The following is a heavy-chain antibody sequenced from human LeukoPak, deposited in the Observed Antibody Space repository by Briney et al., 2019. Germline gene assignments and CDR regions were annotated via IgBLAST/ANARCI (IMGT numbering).Heavy chain of an antibody. CDR3: ARDHSGSYLDY. Sequence: PGGSLRLSCAASGFAFDDYGMSWVRQAPGRGLEWVAVISYDGSNKYYADSVKGRFTISRDNSKNTLYLQMNSLRAEDTAVYYCARDHSGSYLDYWGQGTLVTVSS. D-gene: IGHD1-26*01. J-gene: IGHJ4*02. CDR2: ISYDGSNK. CDR1: GFAFDDYG. V-gene: IGHV3-30*03.